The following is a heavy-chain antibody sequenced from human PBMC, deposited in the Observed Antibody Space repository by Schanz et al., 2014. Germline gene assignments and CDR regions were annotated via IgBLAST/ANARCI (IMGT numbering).Heavy chain of an antibody. V-gene: IGHV1-69*02. CDR3: ARTGYDPSLTH. D-gene: IGHD5-12*01. CDR2: IIPITGIT. CDR1: GDTFRSYT. J-gene: IGHJ4*02. Sequence: QVPLVQSGAEVKKPGSSVKVSCKASGDTFRSYTINWVRHAPGQGLEWMGRIIPITGITNYAQKFQGRVTFTADKFTSTAFLEVNSLRSEDTAVYYCARTGYDPSLTHWGQGTLVTVSS.